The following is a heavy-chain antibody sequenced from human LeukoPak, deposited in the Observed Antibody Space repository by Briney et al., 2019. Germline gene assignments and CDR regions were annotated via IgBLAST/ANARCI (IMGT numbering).Heavy chain of an antibody. CDR3: AKFKGYYYYGMDV. J-gene: IGHJ6*02. V-gene: IGHV1-18*01. CDR2: ISAYNGNT. CDR1: GYTFTCYG. Sequence: ASVKVSCKASGYTFTCYGISWVRQASGQGLEWMGWISAYNGNTNYAQKLQGRVTMTTDTSTSTAYMELRSLRSDDTAVYYCAKFKGYYYYGMDVWGQGTTVTASS.